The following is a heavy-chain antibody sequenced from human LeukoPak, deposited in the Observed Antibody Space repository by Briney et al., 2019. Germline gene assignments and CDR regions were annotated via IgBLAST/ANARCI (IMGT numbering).Heavy chain of an antibody. CDR2: ISLSGSAI. CDR1: GFTFSSYS. V-gene: IGHV3-48*01. Sequence: GGSLTLSCAASGFTFSSYSMSWVRQAPGKGLEWVSYISLSGSAIYYADSVRGRFTISRDNAKHSLYLQMNSLKVEDTAVYYCAREVYYGSGRRFDFWGQGTLVTVSS. J-gene: IGHJ4*02. CDR3: AREVYYGSGRRFDF. D-gene: IGHD3-10*01.